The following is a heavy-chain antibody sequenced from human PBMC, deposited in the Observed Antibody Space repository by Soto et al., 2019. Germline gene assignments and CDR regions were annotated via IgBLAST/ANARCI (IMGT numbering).Heavy chain of an antibody. CDR2: IRGSGGST. J-gene: IGHJ4*02. D-gene: IGHD4-17*01. Sequence: EVQLLESGGGLVQPGGSLRLSCAASGFTFSNYAMSWVRQAPGKGLEWVSVIRGSGGSTYYADSVKGRFTISRDNSNNTLYLQMNSLRAEDTAVYYCASSTGDYNYYFDYWGQGTLVTVSS. CDR3: ASSTGDYNYYFDY. CDR1: GFTFSNYA. V-gene: IGHV3-23*01.